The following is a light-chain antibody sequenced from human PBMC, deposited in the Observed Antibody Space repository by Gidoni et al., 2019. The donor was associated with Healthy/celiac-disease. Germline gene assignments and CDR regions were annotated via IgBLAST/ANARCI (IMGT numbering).Light chain of an antibody. V-gene: IGLV3-1*01. CDR2: QDS. CDR3: QAWDSSTAWV. J-gene: IGLJ2*01. Sequence: SYELTQPPSVSVSPGQTASITCSGDKLGDKYACWYQQKPGQSPVLVIYQDSKRPSGIPERFSGSNSGNTATLTISGTQAMDEADYYCQAWDSSTAWVFGGGTKLXVX. CDR1: KLGDKY.